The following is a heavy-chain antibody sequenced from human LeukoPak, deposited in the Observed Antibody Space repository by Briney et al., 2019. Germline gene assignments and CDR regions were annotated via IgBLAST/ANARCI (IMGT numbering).Heavy chain of an antibody. CDR3: AKDLGQQLVQGYFDY. V-gene: IGHV3-23*01. CDR1: GFTFSSYA. Sequence: GGSLRLSCAASGFTFSSYAMSWVRQAPGKGLEWVSAISGSGGSTYYADSVKGRFTISRDNSKNTLYLQMNGLRAEDTAVYYCAKDLGQQLVQGYFDYWGQGTLVTVSS. J-gene: IGHJ4*02. D-gene: IGHD6-13*01. CDR2: ISGSGGST.